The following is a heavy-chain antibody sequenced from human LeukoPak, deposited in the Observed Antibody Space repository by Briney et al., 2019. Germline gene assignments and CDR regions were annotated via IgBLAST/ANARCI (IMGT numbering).Heavy chain of an antibody. CDR2: ISGSGGST. CDR3: AKEGYDILTGSDY. CDR1: GLTFNTYA. Sequence: GGSLRLSCTASGLTFNTYAMHWVRQAPGKGLEWVSAISGSGGSTYYADSVKGRFTISRDNSKNTLYLQMNSLRAEDTAVYYCAKEGYDILTGSDYWGQGTLVTVSS. J-gene: IGHJ4*02. V-gene: IGHV3-23*01. D-gene: IGHD3-9*01.